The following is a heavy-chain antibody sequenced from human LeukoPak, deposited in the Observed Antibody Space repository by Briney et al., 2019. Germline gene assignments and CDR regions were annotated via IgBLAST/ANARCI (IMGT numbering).Heavy chain of an antibody. CDR2: IIPILGIA. Sequence: ASVKVSCKASGGTFSSYAISWVRQAPGQGLEWMGRIIPILGIANYAQKFQGRVTITADKSTSTAYMGLSSLRSEDTAVYYCARPRHVTHGEAFDIWGQGTMVTVSS. D-gene: IGHD3-10*01. V-gene: IGHV1-69*04. J-gene: IGHJ3*02. CDR1: GGTFSSYA. CDR3: ARPRHVTHGEAFDI.